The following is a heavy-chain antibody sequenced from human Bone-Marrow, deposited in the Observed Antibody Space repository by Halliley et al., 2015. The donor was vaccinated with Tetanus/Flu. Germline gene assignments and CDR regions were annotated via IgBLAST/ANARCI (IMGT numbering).Heavy chain of an antibody. CDR1: GFSFSDYY. CDR2: ISGGIDVL. Sequence: SLRLSCAASGFSFSDYYMSWIRQVPGKGLEWISYISGGIDVLYYADSVRGRFTISRDNAENSLYLQMNSLRGEDTALYYCGSSYYHDCCGHYGNFSWGQGTLVTVST. CDR3: GSSYYHDCCGHYGNFS. V-gene: IGHV3-11*01. D-gene: IGHD3-22*01. J-gene: IGHJ5*02.